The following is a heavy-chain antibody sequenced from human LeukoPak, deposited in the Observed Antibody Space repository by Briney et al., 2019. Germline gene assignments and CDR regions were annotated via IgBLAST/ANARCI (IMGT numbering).Heavy chain of an antibody. J-gene: IGHJ6*03. Sequence: PSETLSLTCTVSRGSTSTYYWSWIRQPAGKGFEWIGRIYPSGNTNFNPSLMSRVTMSIDTSKNQFSLKLSSVTAADTAVYYCARGIAVAISNYYYMDVWGKGTTVTVSS. V-gene: IGHV4-4*07. CDR1: RGSTSTYY. D-gene: IGHD6-19*01. CDR3: ARGIAVAISNYYYMDV. CDR2: IYPSGNT.